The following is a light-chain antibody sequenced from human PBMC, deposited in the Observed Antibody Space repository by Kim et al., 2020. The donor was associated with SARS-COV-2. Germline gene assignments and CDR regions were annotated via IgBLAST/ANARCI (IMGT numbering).Light chain of an antibody. Sequence: EMVMTQSPATLSVSPGERATLSCRASQSVKSNLAWYQQKPGQAPRLLIYGASTRATGIPARFSGSGSGTEFTLTISSLQSEDFAVYYCQQYNNWRAFGQGTKVDIK. CDR2: GAS. J-gene: IGKJ1*01. CDR1: QSVKSN. V-gene: IGKV3-15*01. CDR3: QQYNNWRA.